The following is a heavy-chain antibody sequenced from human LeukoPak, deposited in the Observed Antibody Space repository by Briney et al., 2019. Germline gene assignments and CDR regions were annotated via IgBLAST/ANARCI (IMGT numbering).Heavy chain of an antibody. CDR1: GFTFSSYG. D-gene: IGHD3-10*01. V-gene: IGHV3-30*02. Sequence: GGSLRLSCAASGFTFSSYGMHWVRQAPGKGLEWVAFIRYDGSNKYYADSMKGRFTISRDNAKNSLYLQMNSLRAEDTAVYYCARIISTGGSGSYLIDVWGQGTLVTVSS. CDR2: IRYDGSNK. J-gene: IGHJ4*02. CDR3: ARIISTGGSGSYLIDV.